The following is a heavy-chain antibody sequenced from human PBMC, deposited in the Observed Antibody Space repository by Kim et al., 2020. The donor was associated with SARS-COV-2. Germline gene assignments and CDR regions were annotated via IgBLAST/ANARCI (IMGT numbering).Heavy chain of an antibody. D-gene: IGHD3-10*01. J-gene: IGHJ4*02. Sequence: YYANSVKDRFTIPGDNSKNTLYRQMNSLRAEDTAVYYCARDYGFGELLSDYWGQGTLVTVSS. CDR3: ARDYGFGELLSDY. V-gene: IGHV3-33*01.